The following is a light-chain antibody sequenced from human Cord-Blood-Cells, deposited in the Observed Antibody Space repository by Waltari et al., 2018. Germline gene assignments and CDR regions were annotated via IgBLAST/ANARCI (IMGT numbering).Light chain of an antibody. J-gene: IGKJ1*01. CDR1: QSVSSC. CDR2: DAS. CDR3: QQRSNWPWT. V-gene: IGKV3-11*01. Sequence: EIVLPHSPAPLSLSSGERATRSCRASQSVSSCLAWYHQKPGQAPRLLIYDASSRATGIPARFSGSGSGTDFTLTISSLQPEDFAVYYCQQRSNWPWTFGQGTKVEIK.